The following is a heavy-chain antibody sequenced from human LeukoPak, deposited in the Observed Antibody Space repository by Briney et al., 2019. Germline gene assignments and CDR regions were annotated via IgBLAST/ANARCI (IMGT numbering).Heavy chain of an antibody. CDR2: ISTYNGNT. V-gene: IGHV1-18*01. J-gene: IGHJ4*02. D-gene: IGHD3-22*01. CDR1: GYTFSNYG. CDR3: ARDGGDYYDRSGYYPFDC. Sequence: ASVKVSCKASGYTFSNYGLSWVRQAPGQGLEWMGWISTYNGNTNYAQEFQGRVTMTTETSTSTVYMELRSLKPDDTAVYYCARDGGDYYDRSGYYPFDCWGQGTLVTVSS.